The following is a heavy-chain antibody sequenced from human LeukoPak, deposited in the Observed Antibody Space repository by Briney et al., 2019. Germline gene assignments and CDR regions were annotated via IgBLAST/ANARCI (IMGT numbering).Heavy chain of an antibody. Sequence: SETLSLICAVSGYSISRVYYWRWIRQPPGKGLEWIGSIYHSGSTHYNPSLKSRVTISVDTYKNQFSLKLSSVTAADTAVYYCAREGDYGDPLYYFDYWGQGTLVTVSS. J-gene: IGHJ4*02. CDR2: IYHSGST. D-gene: IGHD4-17*01. CDR3: AREGDYGDPLYYFDY. V-gene: IGHV4-38-2*02. CDR1: GYSISRVYY.